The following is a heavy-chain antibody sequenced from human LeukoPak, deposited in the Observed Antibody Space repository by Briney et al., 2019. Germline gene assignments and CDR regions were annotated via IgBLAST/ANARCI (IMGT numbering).Heavy chain of an antibody. CDR2: ITGSGGST. CDR1: GFTFSSYA. Sequence: PGGSLRLSCAASGFTFSSYAMSWVRQAPGKGLEWVSSITGSGGSTFHADSVKGRFTISRDNSKNTLDLQMNSLRAEDTAVYYCAKATTVVTTYLDCWGQGTLVTVSS. J-gene: IGHJ4*02. V-gene: IGHV3-23*01. D-gene: IGHD4-23*01. CDR3: AKATTVVTTYLDC.